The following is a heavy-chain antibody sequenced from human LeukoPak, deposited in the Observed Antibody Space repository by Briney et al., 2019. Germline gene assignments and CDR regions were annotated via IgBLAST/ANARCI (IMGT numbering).Heavy chain of an antibody. CDR1: GYTFTSYG. CDR3: ASSGGYYYGSGSYESFDY. J-gene: IGHJ4*02. CDR2: ISVYNGNT. Sequence: GESLKISCKASGYTFTSYGISWVRQAPGQGLEWLGWISVYNGNTNYPQKLQGRVTMTTDTSTSTTYMELRSLRSDETAVYYCASSGGYYYGSGSYESFDYWGEGTLVTVSS. D-gene: IGHD3-10*01. V-gene: IGHV1-18*01.